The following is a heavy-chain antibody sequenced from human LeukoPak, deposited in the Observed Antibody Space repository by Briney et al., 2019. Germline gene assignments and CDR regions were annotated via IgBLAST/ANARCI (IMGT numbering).Heavy chain of an antibody. J-gene: IGHJ4*02. CDR1: GFAFSSYW. D-gene: IGHD2-21*01. Sequence: GVSLRLSCEASGFAFSSYWASWVRQAPGKGLEWVANINQDGNSQNYVDSVRGRSTISKDNAKNSVYLQMNSLRAEDTAVYYCARSLWPEDYWGQGILVTVSS. V-gene: IGHV3-7*01. CDR3: ARSLWPEDY. CDR2: INQDGNSQ.